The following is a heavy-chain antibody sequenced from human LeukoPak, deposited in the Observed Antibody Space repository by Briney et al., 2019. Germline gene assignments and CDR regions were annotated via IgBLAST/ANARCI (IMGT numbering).Heavy chain of an antibody. D-gene: IGHD3/OR15-3a*01. CDR3: ATTRTGYYPIIAYFDY. V-gene: IGHV1-18*01. CDR1: GYTFTSYG. Sequence: GASVKVSCKASGYTFTSYGINWVRQAPGQGLEWMGWISAYNGDTNYAQKLQGRVTMTTDTSTSTAYMELRSLRSDDTAVYYCATTRTGYYPIIAYFDYWGQGTLVTVSS. J-gene: IGHJ4*02. CDR2: ISAYNGDT.